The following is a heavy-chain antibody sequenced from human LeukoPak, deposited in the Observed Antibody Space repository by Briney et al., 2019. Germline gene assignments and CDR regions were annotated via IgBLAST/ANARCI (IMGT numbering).Heavy chain of an antibody. V-gene: IGHV4-59*01. CDR3: ARGGGDPGYFDY. Sequence: SETLSLTCTVSGGSISSYYWSWLRQPPGKGLEWIGNIYYIGNTNCNPSLKSRVTISVDTSKNQFSLNLSSVTAADTALYYCARGGGDPGYFDYWGQGTLVTVSS. CDR2: IYYIGNT. J-gene: IGHJ4*02. CDR1: GGSISSYY. D-gene: IGHD3-16*01.